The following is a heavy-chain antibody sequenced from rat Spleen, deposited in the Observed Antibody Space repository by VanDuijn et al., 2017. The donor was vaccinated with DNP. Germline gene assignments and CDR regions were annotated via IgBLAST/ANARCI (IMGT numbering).Heavy chain of an antibody. D-gene: IGHD3-1*01. Sequence: EVKLVESGGGLVQPGRSLKLSCAGSGFTFSDYYMAWVRQTPTKGLDWVASISSDGSHTYYRDSVKGRFTISRDNAKSSLFLQMDSLRSEDTATYYCVRRGGKGLFSKWGQGTLVTVSS. CDR3: VRRGGKGLFSK. CDR1: GFTFSDYY. V-gene: IGHV5-7*01. CDR2: ISSDGSHT. J-gene: IGHJ3*01.